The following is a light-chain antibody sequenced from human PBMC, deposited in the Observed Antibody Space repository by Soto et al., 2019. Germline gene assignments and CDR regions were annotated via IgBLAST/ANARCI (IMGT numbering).Light chain of an antibody. CDR2: AAS. V-gene: IGKV1-39*01. CDR3: QQYNSWPPA. CDR1: QSISSY. J-gene: IGKJ4*01. Sequence: DIQMTQSQSSLAASVGDRFAITCGARQSISSYLNWYQQKAGKAPKLLIYAASSLQSGVPSRFSGSGSGTDFTLTISSLQPEDFAVYYGQQYNSWPPAFGGGTKM.